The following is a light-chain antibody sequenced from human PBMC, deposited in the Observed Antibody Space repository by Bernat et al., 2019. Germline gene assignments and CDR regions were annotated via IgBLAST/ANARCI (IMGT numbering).Light chain of an antibody. J-gene: IGLJ2*01. CDR1: SSDVGGYNF. Sequence: RPRSVSGSPGQSVTISCTGTSSDVGGYNFVSWYQEHPGKAPKLLISDVSKRPSGVPDRFSGSKSGNTASLIISGLQAEDEADYYCCSYAGSYTWVFGEGTKLTVL. CDR2: DVS. CDR3: CSYAGSYTWV. V-gene: IGLV2-11*01.